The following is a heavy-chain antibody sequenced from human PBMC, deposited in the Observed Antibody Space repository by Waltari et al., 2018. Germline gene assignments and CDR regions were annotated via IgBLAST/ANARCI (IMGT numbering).Heavy chain of an antibody. V-gene: IGHV3-23*01. CDR1: GFTFNPNA. D-gene: IGHD6-13*01. CDR3: AREVWQQLVKMVGWFDP. J-gene: IGHJ5*02. Sequence: EVQLLESGGVLVQPGGSLTLPCVASGFTFNPNAMTWVRQVPGKGLEWVSDFGSDGRTYYADSVKGRFTISKDTSKNTLYLQMSSLRAEDTAVYYCAREVWQQLVKMVGWFDPWGQGTLVTVSS. CDR2: FGSDGRT.